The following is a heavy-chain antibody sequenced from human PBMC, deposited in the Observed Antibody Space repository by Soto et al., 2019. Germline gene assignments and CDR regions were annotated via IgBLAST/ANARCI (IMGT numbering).Heavy chain of an antibody. CDR2: ISSNGGSA. D-gene: IGHD6-13*01. V-gene: IGHV3-64D*06. CDR3: VKVRSSSWYVAPDY. CDR1: GFTFSTYA. Sequence: EVQLVESGGGLVQPGGSLRLSCSASGFTFSTYAMHWVRQAPGKGLEYVSAISSNGGSAFYADSVKGRFTISRDNSKNTLYLQMSSLRAEDTAVYYCVKVRSSSWYVAPDYWGQGTLVTVSS. J-gene: IGHJ4*02.